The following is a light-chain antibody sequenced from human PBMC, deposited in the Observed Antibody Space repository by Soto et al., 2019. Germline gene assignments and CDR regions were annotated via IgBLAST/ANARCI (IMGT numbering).Light chain of an antibody. J-gene: IGKJ4*01. CDR1: QSVSENF. V-gene: IGKV3-20*01. CDR3: HQYASSIT. CDR2: GAS. Sequence: EIVLTQSPGTLSFSPGDSATLSCRASQSVSENFLAWYQQKPGRSPKILIYGASKRATGVPDRFSGSGSGTQFTLTISRLEPEDFAVYYCHQYASSITFGGGTRVDFK.